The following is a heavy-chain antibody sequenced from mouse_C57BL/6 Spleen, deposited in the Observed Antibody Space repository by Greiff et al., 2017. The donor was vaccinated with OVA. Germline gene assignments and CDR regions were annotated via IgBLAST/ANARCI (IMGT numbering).Heavy chain of an antibody. Sequence: EVKLMESGGGLVQPGGSLSLSCAASGFTFTDYYMSWVRQPPGKALEWLGFIRNKANGYTTEYSASVKGRFTISRDNSQSILYLQMNALRAEDSATYYCARDYDYDGAWFAYWGQGTLVTVSA. CDR1: GFTFTDYY. CDR3: ARDYDYDGAWFAY. V-gene: IGHV7-3*01. CDR2: IRNKANGYTT. J-gene: IGHJ3*01. D-gene: IGHD2-4*01.